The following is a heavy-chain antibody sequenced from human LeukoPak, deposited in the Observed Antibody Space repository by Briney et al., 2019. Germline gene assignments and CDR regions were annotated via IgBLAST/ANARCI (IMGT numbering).Heavy chain of an antibody. D-gene: IGHD3-22*01. CDR2: VSGPGTTT. J-gene: IGHJ4*02. CDR1: GFTYINYA. V-gene: IGHV3-23*01. CDR3: ATRRSGNYFATFDY. Sequence: GGSLRLSCEASGFTYINYAMNWVRQAPEKGLEWVSTVSGPGTTTYYADSVKGRFTVSRDNSKNPVFLQMDSLRAEDTPVYYCATRRSGNYFATFDYWGQGILVTVSS.